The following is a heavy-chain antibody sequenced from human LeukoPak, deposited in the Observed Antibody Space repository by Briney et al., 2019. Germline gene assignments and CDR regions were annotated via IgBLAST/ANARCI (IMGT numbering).Heavy chain of an antibody. CDR1: GFTFDDYA. CDR2: ISWNSGSI. V-gene: IGHV3-9*01. J-gene: IGHJ6*02. CDR3: AKDQRYSYYYGMDV. D-gene: IGHD5-18*01. Sequence: PGGSLRLSCAASGFTFDDYAMHWVRQAPGKGLEWVSGISWNSGSIGYADSVQGRFTISRDNAKNSLYLQMNSLRAEDTALYYCAKDQRYSYYYGMDVWGQGTTVTVSS.